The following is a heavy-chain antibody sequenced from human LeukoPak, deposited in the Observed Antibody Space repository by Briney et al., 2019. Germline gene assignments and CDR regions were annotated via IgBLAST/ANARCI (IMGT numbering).Heavy chain of an antibody. Sequence: PGGALRLSRAASGFTLSNAWMSWVRQAPGKGLEWVGRIKSKTEGGTTDYAAPVKGRFTISRDDSKNTLYLQLNSLKTEDTAVYYCTSTLDVLRYFDWLPYDYWGQGTLVTVSS. J-gene: IGHJ4*02. CDR2: IKSKTEGGTT. V-gene: IGHV3-15*01. CDR3: TSTLDVLRYFDWLPYDY. D-gene: IGHD3-9*01. CDR1: GFTLSNAW.